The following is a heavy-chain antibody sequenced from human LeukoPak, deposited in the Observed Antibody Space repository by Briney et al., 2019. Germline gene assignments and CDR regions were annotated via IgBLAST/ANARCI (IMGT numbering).Heavy chain of an antibody. V-gene: IGHV3-23*01. Sequence: GGSLRLSCTASGFTFSNYAMSWVRQAPGKGLEWVSTISGSDGSTYYADSVKGRFTISRDNSKNTLYLQMNSLRVEGTAIYYCAKGRGYCTGGSCYSDYWGQGTLVTVSS. D-gene: IGHD2-15*01. CDR2: ISGSDGST. CDR1: GFTFSNYA. CDR3: AKGRGYCTGGSCYSDY. J-gene: IGHJ4*02.